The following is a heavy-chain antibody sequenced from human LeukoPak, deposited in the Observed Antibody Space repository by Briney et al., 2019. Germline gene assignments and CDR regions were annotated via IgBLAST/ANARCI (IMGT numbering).Heavy chain of an antibody. V-gene: IGHV3-7*01. D-gene: IGHD6-13*01. Sequence: PGGSLRLSCAASGFTFSSYWMSWVRQAPGKGLEWVANIKQDGSEKYYVDSVKGRFTISRDNAKNSLYLQINSLRAEDTAVYYCARVSGSSWYGAFDIWGQGTMVTVSS. CDR2: IKQDGSEK. CDR1: GFTFSSYW. CDR3: ARVSGSSWYGAFDI. J-gene: IGHJ3*02.